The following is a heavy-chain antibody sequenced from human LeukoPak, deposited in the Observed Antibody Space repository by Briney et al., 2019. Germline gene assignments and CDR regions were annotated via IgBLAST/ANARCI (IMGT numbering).Heavy chain of an antibody. CDR3: TRDRIASSIFGVVISPPDY. D-gene: IGHD3-3*01. CDR1: GFTFGDYA. J-gene: IGHJ4*02. CDR2: IRCKTYGGTT. Sequence: PSLRLSCTASGFTFGDYAISWLRQAPRKEVVGVGFIRCKTYGGTTEYAASVKGRFTISRDDSKSIAYLQMNSLKTEDTAVYYCTRDRIASSIFGVVISPPDYWGQGTLVTVSS. V-gene: IGHV3-49*03.